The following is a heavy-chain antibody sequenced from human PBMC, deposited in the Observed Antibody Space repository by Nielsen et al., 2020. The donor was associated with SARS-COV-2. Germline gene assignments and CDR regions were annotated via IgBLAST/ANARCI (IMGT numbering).Heavy chain of an antibody. D-gene: IGHD5-24*01. CDR2: IGTAGDT. CDR1: GFTFSSYD. J-gene: IGHJ6*02. V-gene: IGHV3-13*04. CDR3: AADGGDGYNSYYYYGMDV. Sequence: GESLKISCAASGFTFSSYDMHWVRQATGKGLEWVSAIGTAGDTYYPGSVKGRFTISRENAKNSLYLQMNSLRAGDTAVYYCAADGGDGYNSYYYYGMDVWGQGTTVTVSS.